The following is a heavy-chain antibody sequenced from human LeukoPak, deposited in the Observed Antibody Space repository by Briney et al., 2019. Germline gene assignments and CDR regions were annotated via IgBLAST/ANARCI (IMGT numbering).Heavy chain of an antibody. Sequence: PEGSLRLSCAASGFTFSDYYMSWIRQAPGKGLEWVSYISSSGSTIYYADSVKGRFTISRDNAKNSLYLRMNSLRAEDTAVYYCARDTSRRDAFDIWGQGTMVTVSS. J-gene: IGHJ3*02. CDR3: ARDTSRRDAFDI. CDR2: ISSSGSTI. CDR1: GFTFSDYY. D-gene: IGHD2-2*01. V-gene: IGHV3-11*01.